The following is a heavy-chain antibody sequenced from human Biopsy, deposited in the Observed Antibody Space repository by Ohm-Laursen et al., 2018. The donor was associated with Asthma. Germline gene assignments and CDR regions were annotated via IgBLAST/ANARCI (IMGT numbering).Heavy chain of an antibody. Sequence: SLRLSCTASGFNFDDYGMSWVRQAPGKGLEWVSSITGSGGFTYYADSVKGRFTISRDKSENTLYLQMNSLRPDDAAVYYCARDVMEWYLPAFDFWGQGTLVTVSS. J-gene: IGHJ4*02. V-gene: IGHV3-23*01. CDR2: ITGSGGFT. D-gene: IGHD3-3*01. CDR3: ARDVMEWYLPAFDF. CDR1: GFNFDDYG.